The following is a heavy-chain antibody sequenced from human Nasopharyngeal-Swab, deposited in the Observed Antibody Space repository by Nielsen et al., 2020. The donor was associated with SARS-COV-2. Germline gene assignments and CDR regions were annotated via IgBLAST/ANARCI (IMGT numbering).Heavy chain of an antibody. CDR2: INHSGST. V-gene: IGHV4-34*01. CDR1: GGSFSGYY. Sequence: GSLRLSCAVYGGSFSGYYWSWIRQPPGKGLEWIEEINHSGSTNYNPSLKSRVTISVDTSKNQFSLKLSSVTAADTAVYYCARGRPYYDFWSGQTYYFDYWGQGTLVTVSS. J-gene: IGHJ4*02. D-gene: IGHD3-3*01. CDR3: ARGRPYYDFWSGQTYYFDY.